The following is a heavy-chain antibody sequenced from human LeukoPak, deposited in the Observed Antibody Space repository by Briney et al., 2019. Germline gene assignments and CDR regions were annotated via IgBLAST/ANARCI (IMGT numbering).Heavy chain of an antibody. D-gene: IGHD6-13*01. CDR2: ISYDGSNK. J-gene: IGHJ3*02. V-gene: IGHV3-30-3*01. Sequence: GGSLRLSCAASGFSFSSYVMNWVRQAPGKGLEWVAVISYDGSNKYYADSVKGRFTISRDNSKNTLYLQMNSLRAEDTAVYYCARSGIAAAAFDIWGQGTMVTVSS. CDR3: ARSGIAAAAFDI. CDR1: GFSFSSYV.